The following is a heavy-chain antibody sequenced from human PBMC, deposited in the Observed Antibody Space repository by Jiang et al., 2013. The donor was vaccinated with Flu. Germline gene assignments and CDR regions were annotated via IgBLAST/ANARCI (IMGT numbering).Heavy chain of an antibody. CDR3: ASLVAGNFDI. CDR2: INTNTGNP. D-gene: IGHD6-19*01. J-gene: IGHJ3*02. CDR1: GYTFTSYA. V-gene: IGHV7-4-1*01. Sequence: CKASGYTFTSYAMNWVRQAPGQGLEWMGWINTNTGNPAYAQGFTGRFVFSLDTSVSTAYLQIYSLKAEDTAVYYCASLVAGNFDIWGQGTMVTVSS.